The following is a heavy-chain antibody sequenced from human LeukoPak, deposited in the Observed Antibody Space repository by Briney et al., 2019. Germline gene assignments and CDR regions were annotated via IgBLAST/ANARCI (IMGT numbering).Heavy chain of an antibody. CDR3: AKAVDLATISVDI. V-gene: IGHV1-69*13. Sequence: SVEVSCKASGGTFSSYAISWVRQAPGQGLEWMGGIIPIFGTANYAQKFQGRVTITADESTSTAYMELNSLRVDDTAVCYCAKAVDLATISVDIWGQGTMVTVSS. CDR1: GGTFSSYA. D-gene: IGHD5-24*01. CDR2: IIPIFGTA. J-gene: IGHJ3*02.